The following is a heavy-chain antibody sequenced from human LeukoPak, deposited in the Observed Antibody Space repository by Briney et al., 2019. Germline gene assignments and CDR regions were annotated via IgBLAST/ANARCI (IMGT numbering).Heavy chain of an antibody. J-gene: IGHJ4*02. Sequence: PSETLSLTCAVSGGSISSSNWWSWVRQPPGKGLEWIGEIYHSGSTNYNPSLKSRVTISVDTSKNQFSLKLSSVTAADTAVYYCATLGYSGYDYVDYWGQGTLVTVSS. CDR1: GGSISSSNW. CDR3: ATLGYSGYDYVDY. V-gene: IGHV4-4*02. D-gene: IGHD5-12*01. CDR2: IYHSGST.